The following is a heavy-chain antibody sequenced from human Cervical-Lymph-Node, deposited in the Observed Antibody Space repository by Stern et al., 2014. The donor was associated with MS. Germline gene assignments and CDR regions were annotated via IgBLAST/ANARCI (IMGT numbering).Heavy chain of an antibody. J-gene: IGHJ4*02. CDR3: AREGYSQFDY. CDR2: ISAGNGHT. D-gene: IGHD5-18*01. CDR1: GYTFTSYA. Sequence: VQLVQSGAEVKKPGASVKVSCKASGYTFTSYAMHWVRQAPGQRPEWMGWISAGNGHTKYSQRFQGRVTITRDTSASTAYMELSSLRSEDTAVYYCAREGYSQFDYWGQGTLVTVSS. V-gene: IGHV1-3*01.